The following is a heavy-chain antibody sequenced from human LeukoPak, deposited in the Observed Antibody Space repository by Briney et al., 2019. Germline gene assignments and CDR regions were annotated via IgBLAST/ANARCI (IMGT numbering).Heavy chain of an antibody. CDR2: SYNSGST. CDR3: ARLVEPSGPPDY. CDR1: GYSFSSGYY. V-gene: IGHV4-38-2*01. Sequence: PSETLSLTCAVSGYSFSSGYYRGWRRQPHGKELERIGRSYNSGSTYYNPSLKSRVTITLATSKNQYSLKLSSVTAADSAVYYCARLVEPSGPPDYWGQGTLVTVSS. D-gene: IGHD2-8*02. J-gene: IGHJ4*02.